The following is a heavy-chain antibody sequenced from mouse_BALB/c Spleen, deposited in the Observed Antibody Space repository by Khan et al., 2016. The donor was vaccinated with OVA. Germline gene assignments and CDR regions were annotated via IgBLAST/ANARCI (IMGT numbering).Heavy chain of an antibody. J-gene: IGHJ2*01. CDR3: ARGGVTTGYFDD. CDR1: GYSFTNYW. CDR2: TYPGNGDT. D-gene: IGHD1-1*01. V-gene: IGHV1-87*01. Sequence: QVQLKESGAELARPGASVKLSCKASGYSFTNYWMQWVKQRPGQGLEWIGTTYPGNGDTRYTQNFKGKATLTADKSSNTAYMQLSSLASEDSAVYYCARGGVTTGYFDDWGLGTTLTVSS.